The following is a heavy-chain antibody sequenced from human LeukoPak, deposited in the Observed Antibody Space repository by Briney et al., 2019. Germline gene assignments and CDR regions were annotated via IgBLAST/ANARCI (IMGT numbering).Heavy chain of an antibody. CDR3: ARDYREGVRGVIMYGMDV. CDR1: GDSVSSNSAA. Sequence: SQTLSLTCAISGDSVSSNSAAWNWIRQSPSRGLEWLGRTYYRSKWYNDYAVSVKSRITINPDTSKNQFSLKLSSVTAADTAVYYCARDYREGVRGVIMYGMDVWGQGTTVTVSS. J-gene: IGHJ6*02. CDR2: TYYRSKWYN. V-gene: IGHV6-1*01. D-gene: IGHD3-10*01.